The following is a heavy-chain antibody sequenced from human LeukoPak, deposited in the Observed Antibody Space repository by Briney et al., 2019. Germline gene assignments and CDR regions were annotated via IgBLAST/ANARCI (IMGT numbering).Heavy chain of an antibody. V-gene: IGHV4-59*08. J-gene: IGHJ6*02. Sequence: SETLSLTCIASGGSISSYYWSWIRQPPGKGLEWIGYIYYSGSTNYNPSLKSRVTISVDTSKNQFSLKLSSVTAADTAVYYCARLHNVRYYYYGMDVWGQGTTVTVSS. CDR3: ARLHNVRYYYYGMDV. D-gene: IGHD5-24*01. CDR2: IYYSGST. CDR1: GGSISSYY.